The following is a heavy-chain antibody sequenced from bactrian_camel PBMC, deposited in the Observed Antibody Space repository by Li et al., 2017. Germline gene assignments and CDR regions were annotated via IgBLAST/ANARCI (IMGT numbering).Heavy chain of an antibody. Sequence: HVQLVESGGGSVQAGGSLRLTCVASGYTDSGYAMGWFRQAPGKEREGVSCISPSGAITDYADSVKGRFTISRDNAKNTVNLQMSSLQSEDTALYYCAAGPWYTDEYKYWGQGTQVTVS. J-gene: IGHJ4*01. D-gene: IGHD6*01. CDR1: GYTDSGYA. CDR3: AAGPWYTDEYKY. CDR2: ISPSGAIT. V-gene: IGHV3S60*01.